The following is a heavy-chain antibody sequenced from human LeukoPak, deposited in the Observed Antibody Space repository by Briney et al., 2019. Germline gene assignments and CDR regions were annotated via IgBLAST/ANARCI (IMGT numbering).Heavy chain of an antibody. CDR2: ISGSGGST. Sequence: GGSLRLSCAASGFTFSSYAMSWVRQAPGKGLEWVSAISGSGGSTYYADSVKGWFTISRDNSRDTLYLQMNSLRAEDTAVYYCAKGYYDYVWGSYYFDYWGQGTLVTVSS. CDR3: AKGYYDYVWGSYYFDY. D-gene: IGHD3-16*01. CDR1: GFTFSSYA. J-gene: IGHJ4*02. V-gene: IGHV3-23*01.